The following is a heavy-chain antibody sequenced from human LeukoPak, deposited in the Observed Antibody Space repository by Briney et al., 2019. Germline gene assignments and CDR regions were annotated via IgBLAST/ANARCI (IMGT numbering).Heavy chain of an antibody. D-gene: IGHD2-2*01. Sequence: GGSLRLSCAASGFTFSSYAMSWVRQAPGKGMEWVSAISGSGGSTYYADSVKGRFTISRDNSKNTLYLQMNSLRAEDTAVYYCAKGGIGHQGVFDYWGQGTLVTVSS. CDR3: AKGGIGHQGVFDY. J-gene: IGHJ4*02. CDR1: GFTFSSYA. V-gene: IGHV3-23*01. CDR2: ISGSGGST.